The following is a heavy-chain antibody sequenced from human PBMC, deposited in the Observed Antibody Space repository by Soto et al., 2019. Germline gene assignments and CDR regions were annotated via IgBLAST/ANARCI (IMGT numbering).Heavy chain of an antibody. D-gene: IGHD3-16*01. CDR3: ARGYGAMDV. CDR1: GFTFNTYI. Sequence: EVQLVESGGGLVQPGGTLRLSCAASGFTFNTYIMNWVRQAPGKGLEWVSLISSNSNTIYYADSVKGRFTISRDNAKNSLYLQMNTLRDEDTAVYYCARGYGAMDVWGHGTTVTVSS. CDR2: ISSNSNTI. J-gene: IGHJ6*02. V-gene: IGHV3-48*02.